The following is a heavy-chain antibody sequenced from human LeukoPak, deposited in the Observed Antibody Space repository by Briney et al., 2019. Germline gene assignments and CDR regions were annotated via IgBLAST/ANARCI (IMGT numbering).Heavy chain of an antibody. CDR2: IGGSGAHT. Sequence: GGSLRLSCAASGFTFNNFAMSWFRQAPEKGLEWVSAIGGSGAHTYYADSVKGRFTISRDNSKNTLYLQMKDLRAEDTAVYYCAKDLGNYGDYVGWFDPWGQGTLVTVSS. D-gene: IGHD4-23*01. CDR1: GFTFNNFA. CDR3: AKDLGNYGDYVGWFDP. V-gene: IGHV3-23*01. J-gene: IGHJ5*02.